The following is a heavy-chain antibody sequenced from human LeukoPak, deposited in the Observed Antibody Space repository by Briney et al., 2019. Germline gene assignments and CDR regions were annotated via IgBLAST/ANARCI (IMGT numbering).Heavy chain of an antibody. CDR1: GGTFSSYA. J-gene: IGHJ5*02. D-gene: IGHD3-3*01. V-gene: IGHV1-69*01. CDR2: IIPIFGTA. CDR3: ARDRASVLRFLEWPYNWFDP. Sequence: VASVKVSCKASGGTFSSYAISWVRQAPGQGLEWMGGIIPIFGTANYAQKFQGRVTITADESTSTAYMELSSLRSEDTAVYYCARDRASVLRFLEWPYNWFDPWGQGTLVTVSS.